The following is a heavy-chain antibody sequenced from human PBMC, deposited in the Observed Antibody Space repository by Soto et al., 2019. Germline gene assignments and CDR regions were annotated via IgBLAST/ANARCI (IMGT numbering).Heavy chain of an antibody. V-gene: IGHV1-24*01. J-gene: IGHJ5*01. CDR2: FDPEDGET. D-gene: IGHD2-15*01. CDR1: GYTLTELS. Sequence: ASVKVSCKVSGYTLTELSMHWVRQAPGKGLEWMGGFDPEDGETIYAQKFQGRVAMTEDTSTDTAYMELSSLRSEDTAVYYCASGVDCSAASCLDSWGQGTLVTVSS. CDR3: ASGVDCSAASCLDS.